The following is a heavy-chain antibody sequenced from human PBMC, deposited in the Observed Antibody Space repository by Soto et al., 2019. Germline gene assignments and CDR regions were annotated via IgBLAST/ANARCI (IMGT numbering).Heavy chain of an antibody. CDR2: ISGSGGST. CDR1: GFTFSSYA. D-gene: IGHD3-10*01. Sequence: EVQLLESGGGLVQPGGSLRLSCAASGFTFSSYAMSWVRQAPGKGLEWVSAISGSGGSTYYADSVKGRFTISRDNSKNTRYLQMNSLSAGDTAVYCCAKGQGWFGAFDYWGQGILVTVSS. V-gene: IGHV3-23*01. CDR3: AKGQGWFGAFDY. J-gene: IGHJ4*02.